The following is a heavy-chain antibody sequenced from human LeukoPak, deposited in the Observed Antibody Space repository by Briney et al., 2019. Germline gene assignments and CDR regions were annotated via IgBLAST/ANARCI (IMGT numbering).Heavy chain of an antibody. CDR1: GGSISSYY. D-gene: IGHD3-9*01. Sequence: SETLSLTCTVSGGSISSYYWSWIRQPPGKGLEWIGYIYYSGSIKYNPSLKSRVTMSVDTSKNQFSLKLSSVTAADTAVYYCARRSLIQSSPAIYFFYYWGQGTLVTGSS. V-gene: IGHV4-59*01. J-gene: IGHJ4*01. CDR3: ARRSLIQSSPAIYFFYY. CDR2: IYYSGSI.